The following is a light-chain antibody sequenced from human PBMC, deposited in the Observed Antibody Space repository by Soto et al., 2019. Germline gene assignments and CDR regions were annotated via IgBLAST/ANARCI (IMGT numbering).Light chain of an antibody. V-gene: IGKV1-5*03. CDR1: QSITNW. CDR3: QQRNSYPIT. Sequence: DIQMTQSPSTLSASVGDRLAITCRASQSITNWLAWYQQKPGKAPKLLIYKASSLQSEVPSRFSGSGSGTEFTLTISSLQPEDFATYYCQQRNSYPITFGQGTRLEIK. J-gene: IGKJ5*01. CDR2: KAS.